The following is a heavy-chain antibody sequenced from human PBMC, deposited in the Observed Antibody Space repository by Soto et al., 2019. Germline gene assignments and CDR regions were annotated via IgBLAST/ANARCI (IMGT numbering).Heavy chain of an antibody. CDR2: ISTRSSLI. V-gene: IGHV3-21*01. D-gene: IGHD3-10*01. CDR3: ATLARGGPVTLPLDA. CDR1: GFTFSSYT. Sequence: DVQLVESGGGQVKPGGSLRLSCSASGFTFSSYTINWVRLGPGKGLEWVSSISTRSSLIYYADSVKGRFTISRDNAKNSAYLRMNSLRAEDTAVYYCATLARGGPVTLPLDAWGQGTLVTVSS. J-gene: IGHJ5*02.